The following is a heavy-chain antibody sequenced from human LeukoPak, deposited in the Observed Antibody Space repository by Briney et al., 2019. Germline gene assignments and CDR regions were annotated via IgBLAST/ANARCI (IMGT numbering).Heavy chain of an antibody. J-gene: IGHJ6*02. CDR3: AREGYYDSSGYYAFYGMDV. D-gene: IGHD3-22*01. V-gene: IGHV1-18*01. CDR2: ISAYNGNT. Sequence: ASVKVSCKASGYTFTIYGISWVRQAPGQGLEWMGWISAYNGNTNYAQKLQGRVTMTTDTSTSTAYMELRSLRSDDTAVYYCAREGYYDSSGYYAFYGMDVWGQGTTVTVSS. CDR1: GYTFTIYG.